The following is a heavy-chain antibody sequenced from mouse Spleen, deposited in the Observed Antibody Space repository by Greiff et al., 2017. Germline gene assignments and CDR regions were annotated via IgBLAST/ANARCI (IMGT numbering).Heavy chain of an antibody. V-gene: IGHV5-4*01. CDR2: ISDGGSYT. D-gene: IGHD3-2*02. Sequence: EVQRVESGGGLVKPGGSLKLSCAASGFTFSSYAMSWVRQTPEKRLEWVATISDGGSYTYYPDNVKGRFTISRDNAKNNLYLQMSHLKSEDTAMYYCARDRGYTHWYFDVWGTGTTVTVSS. J-gene: IGHJ1*03. CDR3: ARDRGYTHWYFDV. CDR1: GFTFSSYA.